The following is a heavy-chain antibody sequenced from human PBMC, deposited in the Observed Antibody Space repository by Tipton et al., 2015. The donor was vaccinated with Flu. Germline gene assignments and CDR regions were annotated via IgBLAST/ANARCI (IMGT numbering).Heavy chain of an antibody. D-gene: IGHD4-11*01. CDR1: GGSISTYY. CDR3: ARRDYSNYVSEPKSWFHP. Sequence: GLVKPSETLSLNCTISGGSISTYYWYWIRQPPGKGLEWIGNICQSGSTYDNPSLKSRVTISVDRSKNQFSLKLTSVTAADTAVYYCARRDYSNYVSEPKSWFHPWGQGTLVTVSA. CDR2: ICQSGST. V-gene: IGHV4-59*08. J-gene: IGHJ5*02.